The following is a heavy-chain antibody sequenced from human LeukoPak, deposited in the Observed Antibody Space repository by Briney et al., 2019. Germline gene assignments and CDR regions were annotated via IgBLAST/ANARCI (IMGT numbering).Heavy chain of an antibody. D-gene: IGHD4-11*01. Sequence: GGSLRLSCAASGYTFSSYAMHWVRQAPGKGLEWVAVISYDGSNKYYADSVKGRFTISRDNSKNTLYLQMNSLRAEDTAVYYCAKDFSSNYVQYYFDYWGQGTLVTVSS. J-gene: IGHJ4*02. CDR1: GYTFSSYA. CDR2: ISYDGSNK. CDR3: AKDFSSNYVQYYFDY. V-gene: IGHV3-30-3*01.